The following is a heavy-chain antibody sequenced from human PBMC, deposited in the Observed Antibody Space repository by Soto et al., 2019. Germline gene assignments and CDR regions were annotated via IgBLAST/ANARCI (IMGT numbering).Heavy chain of an antibody. V-gene: IGHV4-4*07. D-gene: IGHD3-10*01. Sequence: QVQLQESGPGLVKPSETLSLTCSVSGGSIRNYYWNWIRQPAGKGLEWIGRIYTSGNYDYNPSLKSRVTMYADTSENQLSLRLSYVTAADSAVYYCARLWFGKPPGYLDYWGQGIRVTISS. CDR2: IYTSGNY. CDR1: GGSIRNYY. CDR3: ARLWFGKPPGYLDY. J-gene: IGHJ4*02.